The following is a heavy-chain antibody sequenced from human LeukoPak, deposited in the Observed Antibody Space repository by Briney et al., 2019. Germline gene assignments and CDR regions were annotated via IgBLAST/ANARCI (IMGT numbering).Heavy chain of an antibody. Sequence: GGSLRLSCAASGFTFSTFAMIWVRQPPGKGLEWVSSIFPSGGEIHYADSVKGRFTISRDNSKNTLFLQMNSLRGEDTAMYYCARVQGGGYRTADYWGQGTLVTVSS. CDR2: IFPSGGEI. V-gene: IGHV3-23*01. J-gene: IGHJ4*02. CDR3: ARVQGGGYRTADY. CDR1: GFTFSTFA. D-gene: IGHD6-19*01.